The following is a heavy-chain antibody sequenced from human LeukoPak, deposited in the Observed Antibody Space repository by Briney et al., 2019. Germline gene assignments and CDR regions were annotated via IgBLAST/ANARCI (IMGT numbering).Heavy chain of an antibody. CDR2: IYYSGTT. CDR1: GASISSSY. V-gene: IGHV4-59*01. CDR3: ARGQPQRYSSGWYVNWFDP. Sequence: SETLSLTCTVSGASISSSYWSWIRQPPGKGLEWMGYIYYSGTTKYNPSLKSRVTISVDTSKNQFYLKVNSVAAADTAVYYCARGQPQRYSSGWYVNWFDPWGQGTLVTVSS. J-gene: IGHJ5*02. D-gene: IGHD6-19*01.